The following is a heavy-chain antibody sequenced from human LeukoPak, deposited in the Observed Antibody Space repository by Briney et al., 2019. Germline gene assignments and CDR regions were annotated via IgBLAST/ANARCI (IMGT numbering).Heavy chain of an antibody. V-gene: IGHV3-23*01. Sequence: PGGSLRLSCAASGFTFSSYAMSWVRQAPGKGLKWVSAISGSGGSTYYADSVKGRFTISRDNSKNTLYLQMNSLRAEDTAVYYCAKGSSTSCYGLLDYWGQGTLVTVSS. CDR3: AKGSSTSCYGLLDY. CDR1: GFTFSSYA. CDR2: ISGSGGST. D-gene: IGHD2-2*01. J-gene: IGHJ4*02.